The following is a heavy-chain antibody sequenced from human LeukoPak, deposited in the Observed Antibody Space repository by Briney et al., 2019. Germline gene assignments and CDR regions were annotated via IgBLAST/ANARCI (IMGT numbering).Heavy chain of an antibody. CDR1: GFTFSSYW. J-gene: IGHJ4*02. CDR3: SRLYCSTISWLCFDY. D-gene: IGHD2-2*01. Sequence: GGPLRLSCTASGFTFSSYWMSWVRQAPGKGLEWVTNIKQDGSGNYSVDSVKGRFTISRDNAKNSLYLQMNSLRGEDTAVYYCSRLYCSTISWLCFDYWGQGPLVSVSS. CDR2: IKQDGSGN. V-gene: IGHV3-7*01.